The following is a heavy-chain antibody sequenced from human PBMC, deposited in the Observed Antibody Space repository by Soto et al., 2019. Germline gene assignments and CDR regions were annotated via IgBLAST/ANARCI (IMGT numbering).Heavy chain of an antibody. CDR3: ARDGSGRYYDFWSGYYVPWFDP. J-gene: IGHJ5*02. D-gene: IGHD3-3*01. V-gene: IGHV1-69*13. CDR2: IIPIFGTA. Sequence: SVKVSCKASGGTFSSYAISWVRQAPGQGLEWMGGIIPIFGTANYAQKFQGRVTITADESTSTAYMELSSLRSEDTAVYYCARDGSGRYYDFWSGYYVPWFDPRGQGTLVTVSS. CDR1: GGTFSSYA.